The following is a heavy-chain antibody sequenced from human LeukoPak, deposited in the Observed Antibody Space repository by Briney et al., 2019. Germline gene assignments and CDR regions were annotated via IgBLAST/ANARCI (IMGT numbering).Heavy chain of an antibody. D-gene: IGHD3-22*01. Sequence: SETLSLTCTVSGGSISSYYWSWIRQPPGKGLEWIGYIYYSGSTNYNPSLKSRVTISVDTSKNQFSLKLNSVTAADTAVYYCARTGGYYDTKGFDYWGQGALVTVSS. CDR2: IYYSGST. CDR3: ARTGGYYDTKGFDY. V-gene: IGHV4-59*01. J-gene: IGHJ4*02. CDR1: GGSISSYY.